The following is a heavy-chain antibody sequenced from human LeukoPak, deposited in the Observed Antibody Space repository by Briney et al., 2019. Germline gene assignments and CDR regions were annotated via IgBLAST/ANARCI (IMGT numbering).Heavy chain of an antibody. D-gene: IGHD5-24*01. CDR1: GGSSSGYY. CDR3: ARGRDGYNYDAFDI. J-gene: IGHJ3*02. Sequence: SETLSLTCAVYGGSSSGYYWSWIRQPPGKGLEWIGEINHSGSTNYNPSLKSRVTISVDTSKNQFSLKLSSVTAADTAVYYCARGRDGYNYDAFDIWGQGTMVTVSS. CDR2: INHSGST. V-gene: IGHV4-34*01.